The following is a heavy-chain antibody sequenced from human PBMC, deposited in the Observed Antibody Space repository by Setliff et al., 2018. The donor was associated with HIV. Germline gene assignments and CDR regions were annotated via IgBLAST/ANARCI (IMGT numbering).Heavy chain of an antibody. V-gene: IGHV7-4-1*02. CDR1: GYTLTTFG. Sequence: ASVKVSCKASGYTLTTFGISWVRQARGQGLEWMGWINTETGNPMYAQGFRGRFVFSLDTSVSTAYLQITSPKTEDTAMYYCARVGSYWSTFDYWGQGALVTVSS. CDR3: ARVGSYWSTFDY. CDR2: INTETGNP. J-gene: IGHJ4*02. D-gene: IGHD1-26*01.